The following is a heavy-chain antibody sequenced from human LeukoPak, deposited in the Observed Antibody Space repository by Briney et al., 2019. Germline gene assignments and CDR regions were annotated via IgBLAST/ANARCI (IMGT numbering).Heavy chain of an antibody. CDR2: IYTSGST. CDR3: ASEGAYYGSGSRFDY. CDR1: GGSISSYY. J-gene: IGHJ4*02. Sequence: SETLSLTCTVSGGSISSYYWSWIRQPAGKGLEWMGRIYTSGSTNYNPSLKSRVAISVDTSKNQCSLKLSTVTAADTAVYYCASEGAYYGSGSRFDYWGQGTLVTVSS. D-gene: IGHD3-10*01. V-gene: IGHV4-4*07.